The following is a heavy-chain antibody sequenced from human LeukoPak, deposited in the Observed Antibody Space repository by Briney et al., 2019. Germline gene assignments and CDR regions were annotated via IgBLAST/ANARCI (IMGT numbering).Heavy chain of an antibody. CDR1: GFTFSNYG. CDR3: AREEVRAFDI. V-gene: IGHV3-21*01. CDR2: ITSSSSYI. Sequence: GGSLRLSCAASGFTFSNYGRNWFRQAPGKGLEWVSSITSSSSYIYYADSVKGRFTISRDNAKNSLFLQMNSLRAEDAAIYYCAREEVRAFDIWGQGTMVTVSS. J-gene: IGHJ3*02. D-gene: IGHD3-10*01.